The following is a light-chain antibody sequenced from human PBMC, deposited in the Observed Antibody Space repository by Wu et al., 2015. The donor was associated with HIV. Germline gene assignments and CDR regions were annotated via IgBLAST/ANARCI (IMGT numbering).Light chain of an antibody. V-gene: IGKV3-15*01. Sequence: EVVMTQSPATLSVSPGERVTLSCRASQSVGSSLAWYQQKPGQAPRLLISGASNRAAGVPARFSGSRSGTDFTLSVSSLQSEDFAIYYCQQYDFWPRTFGPGTRVEIK. CDR2: GAS. CDR3: QQYDFWPRT. CDR1: QSVGSS. J-gene: IGKJ1*01.